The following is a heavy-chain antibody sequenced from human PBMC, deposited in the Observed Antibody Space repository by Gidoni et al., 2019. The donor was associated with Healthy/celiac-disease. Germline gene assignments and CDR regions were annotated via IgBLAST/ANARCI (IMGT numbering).Heavy chain of an antibody. J-gene: IGHJ4*02. D-gene: IGHD6-19*01. Sequence: QVQLVQSGAEVKKPGASVKVSCKASGYTFTSYAMHWVRQAPGQRLGWMGWINAGNGNTKYSQKFQGRVTITRDTSASTAYMELSSLRSEDTAVYYCASSTWLENRARSVFDYWGQGTLVTVSS. CDR1: GYTFTSYA. CDR2: INAGNGNT. CDR3: ASSTWLENRARSVFDY. V-gene: IGHV1-3*01.